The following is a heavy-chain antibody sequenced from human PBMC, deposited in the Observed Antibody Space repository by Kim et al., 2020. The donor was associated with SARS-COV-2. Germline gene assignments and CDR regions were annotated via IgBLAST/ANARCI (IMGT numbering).Heavy chain of an antibody. CDR1: GFTFSSYS. D-gene: IGHD6-13*01. CDR3: ATHRYRNSSSWDGRMYYQYYGMDV. J-gene: IGHJ6*02. Sequence: GGSLRLSCAASGFTFSSYSMNWVRQAPGKGLEWVSYISSSSSTRHYADSVKGRFTISRDNAKNSLYLQMNSLRDEDTAVYYCATHRYRNSSSWDGRMYYQYYGMDVWGQGTTVTVSS. CDR2: ISSSSSTR. V-gene: IGHV3-48*02.